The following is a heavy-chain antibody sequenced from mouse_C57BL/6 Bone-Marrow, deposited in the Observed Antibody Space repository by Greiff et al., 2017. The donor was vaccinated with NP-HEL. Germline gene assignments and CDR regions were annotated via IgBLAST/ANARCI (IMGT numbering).Heavy chain of an antibody. J-gene: IGHJ1*03. D-gene: IGHD1-1*01. CDR3: ARRYYGHWYFDV. CDR1: GYTFTNYW. V-gene: IGHV1-63*01. CDR2: IYPGGGYT. Sequence: QVQLKQSGAELVRPGTSVKMSCKASGYTFTNYWIGWAKQRPGHGLEWIGDIYPGGGYTNYNEKFKGKATLTADKSSSTAYMQFSSLTSEDSAIYYCARRYYGHWYFDVWGTGTTVTVSS.